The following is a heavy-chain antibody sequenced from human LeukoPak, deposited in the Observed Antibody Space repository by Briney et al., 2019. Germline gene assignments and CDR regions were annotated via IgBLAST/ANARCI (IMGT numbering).Heavy chain of an antibody. Sequence: GASVKVSCKVSGYTLTELSMHWVRQAPGKGLEWMGGFDPEDGETIYAQKFQGRVTMTEDTSTDTAYMELSSLRSEDTAVYYCATFFTTPGAFDIWGQGTMVTVSS. J-gene: IGHJ3*02. V-gene: IGHV1-24*01. D-gene: IGHD1-26*01. CDR1: GYTLTELS. CDR3: ATFFTTPGAFDI. CDR2: FDPEDGET.